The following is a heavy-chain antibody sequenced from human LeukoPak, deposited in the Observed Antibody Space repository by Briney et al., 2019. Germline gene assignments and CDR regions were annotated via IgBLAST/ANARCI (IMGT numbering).Heavy chain of an antibody. D-gene: IGHD2-2*01. V-gene: IGHV4-34*01. CDR3: ARGPSRQLLSWLDP. Sequence: SETLSLTCAVYGGSFSGYYWSWIRQPPGKGLEWIGEINHSGSTNYNPSLKSRVTISVDTSKNQFSLKLSSVTAADTAVYYRARGPSRQLLSWLDPWGQGTLVTVSS. CDR1: GGSFSGYY. CDR2: INHSGST. J-gene: IGHJ5*02.